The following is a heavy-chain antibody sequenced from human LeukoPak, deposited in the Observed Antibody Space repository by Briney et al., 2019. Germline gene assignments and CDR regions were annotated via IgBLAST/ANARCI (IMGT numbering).Heavy chain of an antibody. V-gene: IGHV4-38-2*02. D-gene: IGHD3-10*01. CDR1: GYSISSGYY. CDR3: ARDWGMVRGVPPFDY. Sequence: SETLSLTCTVSGYSISSGYYWGWIRQPPGKGLEWIGSIYQSGNTYYNPSLKSRVTMSVDTSKNQFSLKVRSVTAADTAVYYCARDWGMVRGVPPFDYWGQGTLVTVSS. CDR2: IYQSGNT. J-gene: IGHJ4*02.